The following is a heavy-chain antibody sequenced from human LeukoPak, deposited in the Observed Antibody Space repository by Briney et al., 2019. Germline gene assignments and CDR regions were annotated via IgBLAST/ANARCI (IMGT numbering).Heavy chain of an antibody. CDR1: GYTFTNFF. CDR2: INPNRGGT. J-gene: IGHJ6*02. D-gene: IGHD1-26*01. CDR3: ARDGAYSGSVDQDYYYGMDV. Sequence: ASVKVSCKASGYTFTNFFVHWVRQAPGQGLEWMGWINPNRGGTNFAQKFQGRVTMTRDTSISTAYMDLTRLRSDDTAVYYCARDGAYSGSVDQDYYYGMDVWGQGTTVTVSS. V-gene: IGHV1-2*02.